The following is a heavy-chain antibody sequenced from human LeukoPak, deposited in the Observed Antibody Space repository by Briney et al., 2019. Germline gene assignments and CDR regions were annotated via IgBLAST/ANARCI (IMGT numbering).Heavy chain of an antibody. V-gene: IGHV3-11*05. J-gene: IGHJ4*02. D-gene: IGHD5-12*01. CDR3: ARVIGYAKHADY. Sequence: GGSLRLSCAASGFTVSSNYMSWIRQAPGKGLEWVSYISSSSSYTNYADSVKGRFTISRDNAKNSLYLQMNSLRAEDTAVYYCARVIGYAKHADYWGQGTLVTVSS. CDR1: GFTVSSNY. CDR2: ISSSSSYT.